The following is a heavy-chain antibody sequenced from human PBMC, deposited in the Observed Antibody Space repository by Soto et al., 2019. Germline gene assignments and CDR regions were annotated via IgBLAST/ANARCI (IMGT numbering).Heavy chain of an antibody. CDR2: ISYSGST. V-gene: IGHV4-61*08. D-gene: IGHD1-26*01. CDR1: GASVSSGGFS. Sequence: PSETLSLTCTVAGASVSSGGFSWSWIRQPPGKGLEWIGSISYSGSTTYYPSLRSRVTISVDTSKNQFSLRLNSVTAADTAIYFCARVTFLIVGSVFSTPSDFWGKGTLVTVSS. J-gene: IGHJ4*02. CDR3: ARVTFLIVGSVFSTPSDF.